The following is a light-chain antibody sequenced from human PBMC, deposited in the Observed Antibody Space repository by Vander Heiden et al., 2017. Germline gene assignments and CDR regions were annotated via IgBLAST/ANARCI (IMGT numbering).Light chain of an antibody. J-gene: IGLJ2*01. CDR2: DVS. V-gene: IGLV2-11*01. CDR1: SSDVGGYNY. Sequence: QSALTQPRSVSGSPGQSVTISCTGTSSDVGGYNYVSWYQQHPGKAPNLMIYDVSKRPSGVPDRFSGSKSGNTASLTISGLQAEDEADYYCCSYAGSYTSPVVFGGGTKLTVL. CDR3: CSYAGSYTSPVV.